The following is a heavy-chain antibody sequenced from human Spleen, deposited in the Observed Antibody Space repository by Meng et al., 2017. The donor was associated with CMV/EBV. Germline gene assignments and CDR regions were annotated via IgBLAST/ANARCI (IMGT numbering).Heavy chain of an antibody. D-gene: IGHD2-2*02. CDR1: GGSISSXY. Sequence: GSLRLSXXVSGGSISSXYWGWIRQPPGKGLGWIGEINHSGSTNYNPSLKNRVTISVVTSKNQFSLKLSSVTAADTAVYYCAREMGLLGYCSSTSCYTRGWFDPWGQGTLVTVSS. J-gene: IGHJ5*02. V-gene: IGHV4-34*01. CDR3: AREMGLLGYCSSTSCYTRGWFDP. CDR2: INHSGST.